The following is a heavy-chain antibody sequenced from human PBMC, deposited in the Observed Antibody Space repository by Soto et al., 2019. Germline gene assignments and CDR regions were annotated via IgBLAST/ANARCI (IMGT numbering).Heavy chain of an antibody. D-gene: IGHD6-19*01. Sequence: EVQLLESGGGLVRPGESLRLSCAVSGFTFSSNVMSWVRQVPGKGLEWVSVISGSGVSTYYADSVKGRFTISRDNSKSTLFLQTNSLRAEDTAVYYCATDGWSRGRLDYWGQGTLVTVSS. CDR1: GFTFSSNV. V-gene: IGHV3-23*01. CDR3: ATDGWSRGRLDY. J-gene: IGHJ4*02. CDR2: ISGSGVST.